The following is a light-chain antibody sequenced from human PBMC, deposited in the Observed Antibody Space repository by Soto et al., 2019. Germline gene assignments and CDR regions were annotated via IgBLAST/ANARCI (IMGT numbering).Light chain of an antibody. Sequence: EMVMTQSPATLSVSPGDGATLSCRASQSVGSNLAWFQQKPGQAPRLLIYGASTRATGIPARFSGSGSGTEFTLTISSLQSEDFAVYYCQQYSNRPRTFGQGTKLEIK. CDR3: QQYSNRPRT. J-gene: IGKJ2*01. V-gene: IGKV3-15*01. CDR2: GAS. CDR1: QSVGSN.